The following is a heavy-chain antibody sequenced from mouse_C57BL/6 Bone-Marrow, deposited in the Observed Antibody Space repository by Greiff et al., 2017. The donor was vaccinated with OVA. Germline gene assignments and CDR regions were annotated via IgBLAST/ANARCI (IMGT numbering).Heavy chain of an antibody. V-gene: IGHV1-85*01. J-gene: IGHJ3*01. D-gene: IGHD2-4*01. CDR3: ARGRDYDLFAY. Sequence: QVQLQQPGTELVKPGASVKLSCKASGYTFTSYWMHWVKQRPGQGLEWIGWIYPRDGSTKYNEKFKGKATLTVDTSSSTAYMELHSLTSEDSAVYFCARGRDYDLFAYWGQGTLVTVSA. CDR1: GYTFTSYW. CDR2: IYPRDGST.